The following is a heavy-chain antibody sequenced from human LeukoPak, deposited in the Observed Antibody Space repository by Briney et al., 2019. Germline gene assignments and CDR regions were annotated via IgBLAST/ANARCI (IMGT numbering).Heavy chain of an antibody. V-gene: IGHV3-53*01. CDR3: AKAVSGCTNGVCYKVYYFDY. D-gene: IGHD2-8*01. CDR2: IYSAGSI. Sequence: PGGSLRLSCTVSGFTVSSNSMSWVRRAPGKGLEWVSFIYSAGSIYYSDSVKGRFTISIDNSKNTLYLQMNSLRAEDTAVYYCAKAVSGCTNGVCYKVYYFDYWGQGTLVTVSS. J-gene: IGHJ4*02. CDR1: GFTVSSNS.